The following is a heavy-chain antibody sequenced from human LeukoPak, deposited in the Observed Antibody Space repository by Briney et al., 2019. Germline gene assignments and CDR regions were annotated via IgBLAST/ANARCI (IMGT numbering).Heavy chain of an antibody. V-gene: IGHV1-18*01. D-gene: IGHD2-15*01. Sequence: ASVKVSCKASGYTFTSYGISWVRQTPGQGLEWMGWNSAYNGNTNYAQKLQGRVTMTTDTSTSTAYMELRSLRSDDTAVYYCARDFCSGGSCKAPSDYWGQGTLVTVSS. CDR2: NSAYNGNT. J-gene: IGHJ4*02. CDR3: ARDFCSGGSCKAPSDY. CDR1: GYTFTSYG.